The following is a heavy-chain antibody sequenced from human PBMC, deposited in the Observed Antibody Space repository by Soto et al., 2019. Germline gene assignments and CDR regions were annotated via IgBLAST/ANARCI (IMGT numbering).Heavy chain of an antibody. V-gene: IGHV4-34*09. J-gene: IGHJ6*02. D-gene: IGHD2-2*01. CDR3: ARSWRYCSSTSCYGSAMDV. CDR2: INHSGST. CDR1: GGSFSGYY. Sequence: SETLSLTCAVYGGSFSGYYWSWIRQPPGKGLEWIGEINHSGSTNYNPSLKSRVTISVDTSKNQFSLKLSSVTAADTAVYYCARSWRYCSSTSCYGSAMDVWGQGTTVTVSS.